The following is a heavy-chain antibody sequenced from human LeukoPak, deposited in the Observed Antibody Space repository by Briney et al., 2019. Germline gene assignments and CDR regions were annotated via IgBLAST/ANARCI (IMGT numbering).Heavy chain of an antibody. Sequence: PSETLSLTCIVCGGSISRYYWRGLRQPPGKGLEGIGYVYSRGSTTYDPPLKSRVTISLDTSRNQFSLKLTSVTAADTAVYFCARGLVSDFWSGYYPQHYYYYIDVWGKGTPVTVSS. V-gene: IGHV4-4*09. CDR1: GGSISRYY. CDR2: VYSRGST. CDR3: ARGLVSDFWSGYYPQHYYYYIDV. D-gene: IGHD3-3*01. J-gene: IGHJ6*03.